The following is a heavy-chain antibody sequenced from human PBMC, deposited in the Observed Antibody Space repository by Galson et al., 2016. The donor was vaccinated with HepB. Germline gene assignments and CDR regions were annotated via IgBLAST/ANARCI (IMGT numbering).Heavy chain of an antibody. J-gene: IGHJ4*02. V-gene: IGHV4-31*03. CDR1: GGSINSGGYY. D-gene: IGHD2-2*01. CDR2: IYYSGAT. CDR3: ARASDQFLHYFDQ. Sequence: TLSLTCTVSGGSINSGGYYWTWIRQHPGKGLEWIGYIYYSGATFYNPSLKSRVTISLETTSNQFSLRLTSVTAADTAIYFCARASDQFLHYFDQWGQGNLVTVSS.